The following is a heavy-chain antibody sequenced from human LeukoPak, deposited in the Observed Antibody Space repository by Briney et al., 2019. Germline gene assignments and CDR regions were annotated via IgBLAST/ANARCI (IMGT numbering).Heavy chain of an antibody. Sequence: SETLSLTCTVSGGSISSYYWSWIRQPPGKGLEWIGYIYYSGSTNYNPSLKSRVTISVDTSKNQFSLKLSSVTAADTAVYYCARGSPYYYDRSGYQWEYWGQGTLVTVSS. D-gene: IGHD3-22*01. V-gene: IGHV4-59*01. J-gene: IGHJ4*02. CDR3: ARGSPYYYDRSGYQWEY. CDR2: IYYSGST. CDR1: GGSISSYY.